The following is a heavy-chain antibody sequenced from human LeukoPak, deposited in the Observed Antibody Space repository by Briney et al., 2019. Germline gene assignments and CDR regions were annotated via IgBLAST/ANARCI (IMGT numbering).Heavy chain of an antibody. Sequence: ESGPTLLKPTQTLTLTFTFSGFSLSTHGVGVGWIRQPPGKALEWLALIYWNDDKRYSPSLKSRLTITKDTSKNQVVLTMTNMDPVDTATYYCTQDPGFWGQGTLVTASS. CDR3: TQDPGF. CDR1: GFSLSTHGVG. D-gene: IGHD3-10*01. J-gene: IGHJ4*02. V-gene: IGHV2-5*01. CDR2: IYWNDDK.